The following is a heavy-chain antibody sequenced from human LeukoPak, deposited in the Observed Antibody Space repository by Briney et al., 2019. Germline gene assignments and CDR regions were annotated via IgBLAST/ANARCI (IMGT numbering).Heavy chain of an antibody. CDR2: INPSGGST. CDR3: AREPEAWGYDY. CDR1: GYTFTSYY. D-gene: IGHD7-27*01. V-gene: IGHV1-46*01. Sequence: ASVKVSCKASGYTFTSYYLHWVRQAPGQGLEWMGIINPSGGSTSYAQKFQGRVTMTRDMSTSTVYMELSSLRSEDTAVYYCAREPEAWGYDYWGQGTLATVSS. J-gene: IGHJ4*02.